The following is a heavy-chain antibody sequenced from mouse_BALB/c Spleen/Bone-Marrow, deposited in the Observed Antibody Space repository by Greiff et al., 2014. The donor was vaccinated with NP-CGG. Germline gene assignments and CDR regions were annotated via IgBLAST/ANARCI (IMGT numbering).Heavy chain of an antibody. J-gene: IGHJ2*01. CDR2: ISYSGNT. Sequence: EVKVEESGPSLVKPSQTLSLTCSVTGDSITSGYWNWIRRFPGNKLEYMGYISYSGNTYYNPSLKSRISITRDTSKNQYYLQLNSVTTEDTATYYCATYDGYCFDYWGQGTTLTVSS. CDR3: ATYDGYCFDY. CDR1: GDSITSGY. D-gene: IGHD2-3*01. V-gene: IGHV3-8*02.